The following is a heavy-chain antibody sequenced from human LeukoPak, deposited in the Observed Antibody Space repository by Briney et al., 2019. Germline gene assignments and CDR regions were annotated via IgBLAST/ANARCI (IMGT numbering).Heavy chain of an antibody. CDR3: ARVHDYGDYDPLNWFDP. J-gene: IGHJ5*02. D-gene: IGHD4-17*01. V-gene: IGHV1-8*01. CDR2: MNPNSGNT. Sequence: GASVKVSCMASGYTFTSYDINWVRQATGQGLEWMGWMNPNSGNTGYAQKFQGRVTMTRNTSISTAYMELSSLRSEDTAVYYCARVHDYGDYDPLNWFDPWGQGTLVTVSS. CDR1: GYTFTSYD.